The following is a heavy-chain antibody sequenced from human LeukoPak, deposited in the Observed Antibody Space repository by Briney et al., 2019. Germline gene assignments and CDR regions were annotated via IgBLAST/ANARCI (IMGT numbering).Heavy chain of an antibody. Sequence: GGSLRLSCVGSGFTFRSHAMSWVRQAPEKGLEFVSGIYENGGTTYYADSVKGRFSISRDNSKNTLYLQMNSLRAEDTAVYYCAKARGYSYGYVYWGQGTLVTVSS. CDR2: IYENGGTT. CDR3: AKARGYSYGYVY. D-gene: IGHD5-18*01. V-gene: IGHV3-23*01. J-gene: IGHJ4*02. CDR1: GFTFRSHA.